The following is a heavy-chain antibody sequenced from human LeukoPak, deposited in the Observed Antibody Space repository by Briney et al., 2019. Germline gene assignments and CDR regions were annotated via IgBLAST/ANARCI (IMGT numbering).Heavy chain of an antibody. V-gene: IGHV3-9*01. J-gene: IGHJ6*03. Sequence: GGSLTLSCAVSGFCFDDNAMHWVRHAPGPGKEWDSGISWHSGRIAYADSVRGRFTISRDNAKNSLSLQMTSLRAADTAVYYCAKDAYGGATFFYYMDVWGKGTTVIVSS. CDR2: ISWHSGRI. CDR1: GFCFDDNA. D-gene: IGHD2-8*01. CDR3: AKDAYGGATFFYYMDV.